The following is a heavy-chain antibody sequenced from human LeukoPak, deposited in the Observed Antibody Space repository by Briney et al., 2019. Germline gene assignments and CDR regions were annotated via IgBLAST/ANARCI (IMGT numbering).Heavy chain of an antibody. CDR1: GFTFDDYA. J-gene: IGHJ4*02. CDR3: AKETNYYDSSGPLDY. D-gene: IGHD3-22*01. CDR2: ISWNSGSI. Sequence: GGSLRLSCAASGFTFDDYAMPWVRQAPGKGLEWVSGISWNSGSIGYADSVKGRFTISRDNAKNSLYLQMNSLRAEDTALYYCAKETNYYDSSGPLDYWGQGTLVTVSS. V-gene: IGHV3-9*01.